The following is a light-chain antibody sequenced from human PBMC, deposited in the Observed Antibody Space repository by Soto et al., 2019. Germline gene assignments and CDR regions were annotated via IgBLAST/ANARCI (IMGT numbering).Light chain of an antibody. J-gene: IGKJ2*01. CDR1: QSITSN. CDR2: AAS. V-gene: IGKV3-15*01. Sequence: ERGRTQSAPTLSKSHGERATLSCRASQSITSNLAWYQQKPGQAPRLLIYAASTRATGVPARFSASGSGTEFTLTISSLQSDDYAIYYCDLYNRRPYTLGQGTKVDI. CDR3: DLYNRRPYT.